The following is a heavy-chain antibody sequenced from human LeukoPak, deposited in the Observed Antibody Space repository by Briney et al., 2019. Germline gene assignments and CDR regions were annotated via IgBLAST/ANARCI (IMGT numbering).Heavy chain of an antibody. D-gene: IGHD3-16*02. V-gene: IGHV4-34*01. CDR1: GGSFSGYY. J-gene: IGHJ4*02. CDR3: ARGALWDYVWGSYRYSFGY. Sequence: SETLSLTCAVYGGSFSGYYWSWIRQPPGKGLEWIGEINHSGSTNYNPSLKSRVTISVDTSKNQFSLKLSSVTAADTAVYYCARGALWDYVWGSYRYSFGYWGQGTLVTVSS. CDR2: INHSGST.